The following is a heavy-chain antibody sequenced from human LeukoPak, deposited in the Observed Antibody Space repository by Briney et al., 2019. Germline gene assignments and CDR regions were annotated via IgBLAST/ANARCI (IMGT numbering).Heavy chain of an antibody. Sequence: ASVQVSCKASGYTFTSYAMHWERQAPGQRLEWMGWINAGNGNTKYSQKFQGRVTITRDTSASTAYMELSSLRSEDTAVYYCARDSEYXSGGSXYSXFDYWGXXTXVXVSS. J-gene: IGHJ4*01. CDR1: GYTFTSYA. D-gene: IGHD2-15*01. V-gene: IGHV1-3*01. CDR2: INAGNGNT. CDR3: ARDSEYXSGGSXYSXFDY.